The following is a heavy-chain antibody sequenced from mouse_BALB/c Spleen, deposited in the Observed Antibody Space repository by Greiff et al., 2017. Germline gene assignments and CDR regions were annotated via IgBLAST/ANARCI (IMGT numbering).Heavy chain of an antibody. J-gene: IGHJ4*01. CDR1: GDSITSGY. D-gene: IGHD1-2*01. CDR2: ISYSGST. V-gene: IGHV3-8*02. CDR3: ARKGNYGYGYYAMDY. Sequence: EVKLVESGPSLVKPSQTLSLTCSVTGDSITSGYWNWIRKFPGNKLEYMGYISYSGSTYYNPSLKSRISITRDTSKNQYYLQLNSVTTEDTATYYCARKGNYGYGYYAMDYWGQGTSVTVSS.